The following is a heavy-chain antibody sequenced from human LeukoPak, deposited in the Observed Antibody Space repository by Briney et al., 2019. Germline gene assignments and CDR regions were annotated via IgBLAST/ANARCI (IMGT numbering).Heavy chain of an antibody. CDR2: ISTNGNT. Sequence: SETLSLTCTVSGGSIRSGSFYWSWIRQPAGKGLEWIGRISTNGNTNYNPSLKSRVTISVDTSKNQFSLMLNSVTAADTAVYYCARTSWVRSSYYFEYWGQGTLVTVSS. CDR3: ARTSWVRSSYYFEY. V-gene: IGHV4-61*02. D-gene: IGHD5-12*01. CDR1: GGSIRSGSFY. J-gene: IGHJ4*02.